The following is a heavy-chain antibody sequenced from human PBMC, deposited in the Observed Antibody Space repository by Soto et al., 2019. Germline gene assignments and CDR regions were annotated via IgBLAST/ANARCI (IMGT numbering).Heavy chain of an antibody. V-gene: IGHV1-3*01. CDR3: ACIPLGGSYYDY. Sequence: ASVKVSCKASGYTLTSYAMHWVRQAPGQRLEWMGWINAGNGNTKYSQKFQGRVTITRDTSASTAYMELSSLRSEDTAVYYCACIPLGGSYYDYWGQGTLVTVSS. CDR2: INAGNGNT. J-gene: IGHJ4*02. CDR1: GYTLTSYA.